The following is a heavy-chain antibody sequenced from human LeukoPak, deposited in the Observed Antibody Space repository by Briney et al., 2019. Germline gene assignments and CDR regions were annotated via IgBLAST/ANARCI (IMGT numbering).Heavy chain of an antibody. CDR2: IIPILGIA. Sequence: GSSVKVSCKASGGTFSSYAISWVRQAPGQGLEWMGRIIPILGIANYAQKFQGRVTITADKSTSTAYMELGSLRSEDTAVYYCARGRPNYYDSSGYGFYYWGQGTLVTVSS. J-gene: IGHJ4*02. V-gene: IGHV1-69*04. CDR1: GGTFSSYA. D-gene: IGHD3-22*01. CDR3: ARGRPNYYDSSGYGFYY.